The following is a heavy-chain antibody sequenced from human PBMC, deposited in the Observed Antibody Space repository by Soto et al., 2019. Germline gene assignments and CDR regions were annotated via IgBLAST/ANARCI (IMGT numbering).Heavy chain of an antibody. CDR2: IWYDGNKI. CDR1: GFTFSSYG. CDR3: ARDFHYYYYGMDV. Sequence: QVQLVESGGGVVQPGRSLRLSCAASGFTFSSYGMHWVRQAPGKGLEWVAVIWYDGNKIYYGDSVKGRFTISRDNSKNTLYSQMNSLRAEDTAVYYCARDFHYYYYGMDVWGQGTTVTVSS. J-gene: IGHJ6*02. V-gene: IGHV3-33*01.